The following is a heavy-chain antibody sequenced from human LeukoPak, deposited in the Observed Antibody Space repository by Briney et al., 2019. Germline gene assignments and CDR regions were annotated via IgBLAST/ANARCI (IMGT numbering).Heavy chain of an antibody. V-gene: IGHV4-39*07. D-gene: IGHD6-19*01. J-gene: IGHJ4*02. CDR1: GGSISSSSYY. CDR3: ARGSSGFQFFDY. Sequence: SETLSLTCTVSGGSISSSSYYWGWIRQPPGKGLEWIGSIYYSGSTYYNPSLKSRVTISVDTSKNQFSLKLSSVTAADTAVYYCARGSSGFQFFDYWGQGTLVTVSS. CDR2: IYYSGST.